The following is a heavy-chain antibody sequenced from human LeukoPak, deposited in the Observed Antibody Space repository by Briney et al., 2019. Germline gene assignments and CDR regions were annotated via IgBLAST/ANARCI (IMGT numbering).Heavy chain of an antibody. CDR1: GFNFSNYY. D-gene: IGHD3-22*01. Sequence: AGGSLRLSCAASGFNFSNYYMNWVRQAPGKGLEWVSSISYSSSYIYYADSMEGRFTVFRDNAKNSLYLQLNSLRAEDTAVYYCAKDQGGTMIPFSFDYWGQGTLVTVSS. V-gene: IGHV3-21*01. CDR2: ISYSSSYI. J-gene: IGHJ4*02. CDR3: AKDQGGTMIPFSFDY.